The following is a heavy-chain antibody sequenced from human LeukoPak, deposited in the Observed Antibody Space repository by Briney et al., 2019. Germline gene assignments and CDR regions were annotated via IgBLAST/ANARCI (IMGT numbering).Heavy chain of an antibody. CDR2: ISPDTGVI. Sequence: ASMKVSCKASGYTFTGFYLHWVRQAPGQGLEWMGWISPDTGVINYAQKFRGRVTMTRDTSISTAYMEVSRLTSDDTAVYFCATVWGYSSPSEWRYFHYWGQGTLVTVSS. CDR1: GYTFTGFY. CDR3: ATVWGYSSPSEWRYFHY. J-gene: IGHJ4*02. D-gene: IGHD6-6*01. V-gene: IGHV1-2*02.